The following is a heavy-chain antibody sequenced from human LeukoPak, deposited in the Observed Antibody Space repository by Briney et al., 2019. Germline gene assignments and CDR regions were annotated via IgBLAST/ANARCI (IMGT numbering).Heavy chain of an antibody. V-gene: IGHV3-7*04. J-gene: IGHJ4*02. CDR2: IKQDGSEK. CDR1: GFTFSSYW. D-gene: IGHD4-17*01. CDR3: ARDKYGAYFDS. Sequence: GGSLRLSCAASGFTFSSYWMDWVRQAPGKGLEWVANIKQDGSEKYYVDSVKGRFTISRDNARNSLYLQMNSLRVEDTAVYYCARDKYGAYFDSWGQGTLVTVSS.